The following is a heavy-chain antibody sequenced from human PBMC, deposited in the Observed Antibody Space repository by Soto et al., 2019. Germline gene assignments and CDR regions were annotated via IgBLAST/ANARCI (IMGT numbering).Heavy chain of an antibody. CDR2: IWYDGSNK. Sequence: PGGSLRLSCARSGFTFSTYGMHWARQAPGKGLEWVAVIWYDGSNKVYADSMKGRFTISRDNSNNTLYLQMNSLRAEDTAVYYCARDLSGDYGALDTWGQGTMVTVSS. CDR3: ARDLSGDYGALDT. D-gene: IGHD4-17*01. V-gene: IGHV3-33*01. J-gene: IGHJ3*02. CDR1: GFTFSTYG.